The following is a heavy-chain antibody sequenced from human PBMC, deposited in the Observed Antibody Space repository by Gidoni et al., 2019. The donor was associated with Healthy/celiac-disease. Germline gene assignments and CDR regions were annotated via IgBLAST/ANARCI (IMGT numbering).Heavy chain of an antibody. D-gene: IGHD1-26*01. V-gene: IGHV3-21*01. Sequence: EVQLVESGGGLVKPGGSLSLPCAAPGFTFSSDSMNWGRQAPGKGLEWVSSISSSSSYIYYADSVKGRFTISRDNAKNSLYLQMNSLRAEDTAVYYCARGIVGATSAFDIWGQGTMVTVSS. J-gene: IGHJ3*02. CDR3: ARGIVGATSAFDI. CDR2: ISSSSSYI. CDR1: GFTFSSDS.